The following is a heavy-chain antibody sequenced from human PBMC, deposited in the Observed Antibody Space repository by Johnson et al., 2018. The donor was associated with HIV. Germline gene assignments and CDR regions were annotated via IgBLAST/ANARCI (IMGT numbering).Heavy chain of an antibody. Sequence: LSCAASGFTVSSYAMHWVRQAPGKGLEWVAVISYDGSNKYYADSVKGRFTISRDNSKNTLYLQMNSLRAEDTAVFYCARVSGSGADYYDIMNDAFDIWGQGTMVTVSS. CDR2: ISYDGSNK. D-gene: IGHD3-22*01. J-gene: IGHJ3*02. CDR3: ARVSGSGADYYDIMNDAFDI. CDR1: GFTVSSYA. V-gene: IGHV3-30*04.